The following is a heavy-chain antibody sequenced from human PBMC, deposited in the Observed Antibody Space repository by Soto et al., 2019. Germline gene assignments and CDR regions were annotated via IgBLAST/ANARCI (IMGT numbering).Heavy chain of an antibody. V-gene: IGHV1-46*01. CDR2: INPGGGSP. CDR3: ARGGPEMATIGRFDY. J-gene: IGHJ4*02. D-gene: IGHD5-12*01. Sequence: QVRLVQSGAEVKKPGASVKVSCKASGYTFTNYYIHWVRQAPGQGLEWMGIINPGGGSPNYAQKFQGNITTPRDTSTNTVYMEVSSLRSEDTAVFYCARGGPEMATIGRFDYWGQGTVVTVPS. CDR1: GYTFTNYY.